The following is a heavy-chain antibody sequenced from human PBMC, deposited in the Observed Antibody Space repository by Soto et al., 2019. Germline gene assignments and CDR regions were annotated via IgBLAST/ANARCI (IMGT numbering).Heavy chain of an antibody. D-gene: IGHD6-13*01. CDR1: GFTFRNYA. J-gene: IGHJ4*02. CDR3: AKDWYSSTWFAADF. V-gene: IGHV3-23*01. CDR2: ISGTGGST. Sequence: GGSLRLSCAASGFTFRNYAMSWVRLAPGKGLEWVSAISGTGGSTYYADSVKGRFTISRGNSGNTLYLQMDTLRAEDTALYYCAKDWYSSTWFAADFWGQGTLVTVSS.